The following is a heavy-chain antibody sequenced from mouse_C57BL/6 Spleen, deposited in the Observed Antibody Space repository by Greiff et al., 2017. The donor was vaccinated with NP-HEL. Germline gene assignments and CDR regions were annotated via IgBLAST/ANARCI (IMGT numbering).Heavy chain of an antibody. CDR2: IYPGDGDT. J-gene: IGHJ4*01. V-gene: IGHV1-82*01. Sequence: QVQLQQSGAELVKPGASVKISCKASGYAFSSSWMNWVKQRPGKGLEWIGRIYPGDGDTNYNGKFKGKATLTADKSSSTAYMQLSSLTSEDSAVYFCANSNYPYYYAMDDWGQGTSVTVSS. D-gene: IGHD2-5*01. CDR1: GYAFSSSW. CDR3: ANSNYPYYYAMDD.